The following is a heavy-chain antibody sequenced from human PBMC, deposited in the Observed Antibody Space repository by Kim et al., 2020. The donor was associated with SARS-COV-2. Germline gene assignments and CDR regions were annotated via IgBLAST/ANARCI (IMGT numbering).Heavy chain of an antibody. V-gene: IGHV1-18*04. D-gene: IGHD5-12*01. CDR1: GYTFTSYG. Sequence: ASVKVSCKASGYTFTSYGISWVRQAPGQGLEWMGWISAYNGNTNYAQKLQGRVTMTTDTSTSTAYMELRSLRSDDTAVYYCARGLPLTSSWGYIPSNWFDPWGQGTLVTVSS. CDR2: ISAYNGNT. CDR3: ARGLPLTSSWGYIPSNWFDP. J-gene: IGHJ5*02.